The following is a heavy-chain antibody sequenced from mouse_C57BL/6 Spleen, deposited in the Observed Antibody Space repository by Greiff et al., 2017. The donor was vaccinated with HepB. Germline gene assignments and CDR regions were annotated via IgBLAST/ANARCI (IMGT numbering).Heavy chain of an antibody. CDR2: ISDGGSYT. CDR3: ARDRNYYYGSSPYYFDY. V-gene: IGHV5-4*01. D-gene: IGHD1-1*01. CDR1: GFTFSSYA. Sequence: EVQLVESGGGLVKPGGSLKLSCAASGFTFSSYAMSWVRQTPEKRVEWVATISDGGSYTYYPDNVKGRFTISRDNAKNNLYLQMSHLKSEDTAMYYCARDRNYYYGSSPYYFDYWGQGTTLTVSS. J-gene: IGHJ2*01.